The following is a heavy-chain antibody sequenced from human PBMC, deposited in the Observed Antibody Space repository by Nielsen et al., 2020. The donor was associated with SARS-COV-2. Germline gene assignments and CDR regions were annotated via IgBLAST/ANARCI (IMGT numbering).Heavy chain of an antibody. CDR2: INPSGGST. J-gene: IGHJ4*02. CDR1: GYTFTSYY. CDR3: AREPSNYDFWGGYYHYFDY. Sequence: ASVKVSCKASGYTFTSYYMHWVRQAPGQGLEWMGIINPSGGSTSYAQKFQGRVTMTTDTSTSTAYMELRSLRSDDTAVYYCAREPSNYDFWGGYYHYFDYWGQGTLVTVSS. V-gene: IGHV1-46*01. D-gene: IGHD3-3*01.